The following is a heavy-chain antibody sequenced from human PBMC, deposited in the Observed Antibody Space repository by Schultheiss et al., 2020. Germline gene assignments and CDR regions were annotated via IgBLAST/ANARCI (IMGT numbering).Heavy chain of an antibody. J-gene: IGHJ4*02. D-gene: IGHD6-19*01. Sequence: GGSLRLSCAASGFTFSSYAMSWVRQAPGKGLEWVSAISGSGGSTYYAESVKGRFTISRDNSKNTLYLQMNSLRAEDTAVYYCANLVQQWRNVASDWGQGTLVTVSS. CDR1: GFTFSSYA. V-gene: IGHV3-23*01. CDR2: ISGSGGST. CDR3: ANLVQQWRNVASD.